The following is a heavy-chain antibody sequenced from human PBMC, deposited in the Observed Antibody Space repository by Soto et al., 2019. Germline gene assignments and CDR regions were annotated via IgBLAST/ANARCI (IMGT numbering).Heavy chain of an antibody. D-gene: IGHD3-10*01. V-gene: IGHV4-34*01. CDR3: ARARTYGSGSRRYGMDV. CDR1: GGSFSGYY. CDR2: INHSGST. Sequence: QVQLQQWGAGLLKPSETLSLTCAVYGGSFSGYYWSWIRQPPGKGLEWIGEINHSGSTNYNPSLTSRVSISVDTSRNQFSLKLRYVTAADTAVYYCARARTYGSGSRRYGMDVWGQGTTVTGSS. J-gene: IGHJ6*02.